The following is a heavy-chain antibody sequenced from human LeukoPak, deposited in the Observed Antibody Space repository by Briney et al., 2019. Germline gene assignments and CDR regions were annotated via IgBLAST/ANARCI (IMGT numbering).Heavy chain of an antibody. CDR2: IIPILGIA. Sequence: ASVKVSCKASGGTFSSYAISWVRQAPGQGLEWMGRIIPILGIANYAQKFQGRVTITADKSTSTAYMELSSLRAEDTAVYYCARDQWWQFIAVAITSYFDRWGQGTLVTVSS. D-gene: IGHD6-19*01. CDR1: GGTFSSYA. J-gene: IGHJ4*02. V-gene: IGHV1-69*04. CDR3: ARDQWWQFIAVAITSYFDR.